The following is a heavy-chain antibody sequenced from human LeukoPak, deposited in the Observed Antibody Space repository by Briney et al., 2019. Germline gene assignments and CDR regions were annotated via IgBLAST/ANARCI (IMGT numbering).Heavy chain of an antibody. J-gene: IGHJ4*02. CDR3: ARLGGSYYTY. CDR2: IKQDGGEK. Sequence: GGSLRLSCVASGFAFSSYWMSWVRQAPGKGLEWVANIKQDGGEKYYVDSVTGRFTISRDNAKNSLFLQMNSLRVEDTAVYYCARLGGSYYTYWGQGTLVTVSS. V-gene: IGHV3-7*01. CDR1: GFAFSSYW. D-gene: IGHD1-26*01.